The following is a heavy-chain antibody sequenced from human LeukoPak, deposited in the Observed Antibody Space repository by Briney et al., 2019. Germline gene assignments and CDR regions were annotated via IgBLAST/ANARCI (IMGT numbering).Heavy chain of an antibody. D-gene: IGHD4-17*01. CDR1: GFTFSSYG. CDR3: AKDQVTMSYYYYYMDV. CDR2: ISYDGSNK. J-gene: IGHJ6*03. Sequence: GGSLRLSCAASGFTFSSYGMHWVRQAPGKGLEWVAVISYDGSNKYYADSVKGRFTISRDNSKNTLYLQMNSLRAEDTAVYYCAKDQVTMSYYYYYMDVWGKGTTVTVSS. V-gene: IGHV3-30*18.